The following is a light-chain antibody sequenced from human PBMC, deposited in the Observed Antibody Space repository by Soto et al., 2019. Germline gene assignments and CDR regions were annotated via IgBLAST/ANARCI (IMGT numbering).Light chain of an antibody. CDR2: KAS. CDR1: QSISSW. J-gene: IGKJ1*01. Sequence: DIQMTQSPSTLSASVGDRVTITCRSSQSISSWLAWYQQKPGKAPKLLIYKASSLESGVPSRFSGSGSGTEFTLTSISLQPDDFATYYCQQYNSYSWTFGQGTKVDIK. V-gene: IGKV1-5*03. CDR3: QQYNSYSWT.